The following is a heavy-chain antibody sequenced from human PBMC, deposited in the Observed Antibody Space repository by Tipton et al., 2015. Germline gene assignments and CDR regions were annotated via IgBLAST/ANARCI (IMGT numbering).Heavy chain of an antibody. V-gene: IGHV4-34*01. CDR1: GGSLSGYY. CDR2: INHSGST. CDR3: GRDPGVGSGWSHQGDF. D-gene: IGHD6-19*01. Sequence: TLSLTCAVYGGSLSGYYWSWIRQPPGKGLEWIGEINHSGSTNYNPSLKSRVTMFVDTSKNQFSLKLSSVTAADTAVYYCGRDPGVGSGWSHQGDFWGQGTLVTVSS. J-gene: IGHJ4*02.